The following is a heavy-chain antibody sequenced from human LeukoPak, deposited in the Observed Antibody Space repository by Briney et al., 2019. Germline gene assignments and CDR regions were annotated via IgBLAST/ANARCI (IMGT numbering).Heavy chain of an antibody. CDR3: ARGLTADS. CDR1: GGFFSSYY. CDR2: DYDTGTT. D-gene: IGHD5-18*01. Sequence: SETLSLTCTVSGGFFSSYYWNWIRQPPGRGLEWIGYDYDTGTTNYNPSLSSRVTISLDTSKNLFSLKLTSVTAADTAVYYCARGLTADSWGQGTLVTVSS. V-gene: IGHV4-59*01. J-gene: IGHJ4*02.